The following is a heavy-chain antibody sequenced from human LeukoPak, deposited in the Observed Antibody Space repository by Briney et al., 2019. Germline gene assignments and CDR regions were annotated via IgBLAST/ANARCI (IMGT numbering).Heavy chain of an antibody. Sequence: PGGSLRLSCAASVFSFSDHHMSWVRQVPGKGLEWLAYISRDGNIIVYADSVKGRFIISRDNAKQSVYLEMTSLRPEDTAVYYCARYVLLMDYWGQGTLVTVSS. CDR1: VFSFSDHH. CDR3: ARYVLLMDY. V-gene: IGHV3-11*01. D-gene: IGHD3-16*01. J-gene: IGHJ4*02. CDR2: ISRDGNII.